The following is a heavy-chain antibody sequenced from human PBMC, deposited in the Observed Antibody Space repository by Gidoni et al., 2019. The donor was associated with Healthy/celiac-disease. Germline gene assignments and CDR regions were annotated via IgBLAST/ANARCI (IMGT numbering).Heavy chain of an antibody. V-gene: IGHV3-23*01. J-gene: IGHJ4*02. D-gene: IGHD6-6*01. CDR1: GFPFSSYA. Sequence: EVQLLESGGGLVQPGGSLRLSCAASGFPFSSYAMSWVRQAPGKGLEWVSAISGSGGSTYYADSVKGRFTISRDNSKNTLYLQMNSLRAEDTAVYYCAATGGYSSSPTTTFDYWGQGTLVTVSS. CDR3: AATGGYSSSPTTTFDY. CDR2: ISGSGGST.